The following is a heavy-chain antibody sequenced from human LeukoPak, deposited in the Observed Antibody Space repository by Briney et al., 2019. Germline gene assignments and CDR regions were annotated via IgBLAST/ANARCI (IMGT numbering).Heavy chain of an antibody. Sequence: GSLRLSCAASGFTFSSYWMSWVRQAPGKGLEWIGYIYYSGSTNYNPSLKSRVTISVDTSKNQFSLKLSSVTAADTAVYYCARSVVDTAMEYFDYWGQGTLVTVSS. CDR3: ARSVVDTAMEYFDY. J-gene: IGHJ4*02. D-gene: IGHD5-18*01. V-gene: IGHV4-59*01. CDR2: IYYSGST. CDR1: GFTFSSYW.